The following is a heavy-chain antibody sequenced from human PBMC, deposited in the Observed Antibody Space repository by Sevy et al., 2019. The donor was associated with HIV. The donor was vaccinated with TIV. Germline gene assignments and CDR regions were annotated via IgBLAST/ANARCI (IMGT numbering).Heavy chain of an antibody. CDR2: VYYGGST. CDR1: GASISSSSYF. D-gene: IGHD6-13*01. CDR3: ARLHCIASPAAPEYCNFDV. Sequence: SETLSLTCTVSGASISSSSYFWGWIRQPPGKGLEWIGNVYYGGSTYYNPSLKSRITMSVDTSKNQFSLKLRSVTAAETSVYYCARLHCIASPAAPEYCNFDVWGRGTLVTVSS. J-gene: IGHJ2*01. V-gene: IGHV4-39*01.